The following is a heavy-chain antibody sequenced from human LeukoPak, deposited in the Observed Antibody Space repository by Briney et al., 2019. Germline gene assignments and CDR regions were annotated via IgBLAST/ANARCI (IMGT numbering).Heavy chain of an antibody. CDR1: GGTSSSYA. CDR3: ASGISTTVVIDY. D-gene: IGHD4-23*01. CDR2: IIPIFGTA. Sequence: SVKVSCKASGGTSSSYAISWVRQAPGQGLEWMGGIIPIFGTANYAQKFQGRVTITTDESTSTAYMELSSLRSEDTAVYYCASGISTTVVIDYWGQGTLVTVSS. V-gene: IGHV1-69*05. J-gene: IGHJ4*02.